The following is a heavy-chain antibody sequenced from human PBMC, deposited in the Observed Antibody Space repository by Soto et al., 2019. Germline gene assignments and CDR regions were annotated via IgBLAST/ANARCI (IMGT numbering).Heavy chain of an antibody. V-gene: IGHV4-59*01. CDR2: IYYSGST. J-gene: IGHJ4*02. CDR1: GGSISSYY. Sequence: QVQLQESGPGLVKPSETLSLTCTVSGGSISSYYWSWIRQPPGKGLEWIGYIYYSGSTNYNPFLKSRVTISVDTSKNQFSLKLSSVTAADTAVYYCARRRTFDYWGQGTLVTVSS. CDR3: ARRRTFDY.